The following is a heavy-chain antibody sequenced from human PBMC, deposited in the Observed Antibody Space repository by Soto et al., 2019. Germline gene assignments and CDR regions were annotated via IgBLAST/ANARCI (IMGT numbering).Heavy chain of an antibody. D-gene: IGHD3-3*01. V-gene: IGHV1-3*01. J-gene: IGHJ4*02. CDR1: GYTFTSYA. Sequence: ASVKVSCKASGYTFTSYAMHWVRQAPGQRLEWMGWINAGNGNTKYSQKFQGRVTITRDTSASTAYMELSSLRSEDTAVYYCARDSPVLYDFWSGYYTGQPLGYWGQGTLVTVSS. CDR2: INAGNGNT. CDR3: ARDSPVLYDFWSGYYTGQPLGY.